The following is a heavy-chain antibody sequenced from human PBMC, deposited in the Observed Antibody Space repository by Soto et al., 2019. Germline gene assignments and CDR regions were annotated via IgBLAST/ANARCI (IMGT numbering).Heavy chain of an antibody. CDR2: ISGSGGST. CDR3: AKSGARGWLQSIDY. D-gene: IGHD5-12*01. CDR1: GFTFSSYA. Sequence: EVQLLESGGGLVQPGGSLRLSCAASGFTFSSYAMSWVRQAPGKGLEWVSAISGSGGSTYYADSVKGRFTIARDNSKNTRYLQMNILRAEDTAVYYCAKSGARGWLQSIDYWGQGTLVTVSS. V-gene: IGHV3-23*01. J-gene: IGHJ4*02.